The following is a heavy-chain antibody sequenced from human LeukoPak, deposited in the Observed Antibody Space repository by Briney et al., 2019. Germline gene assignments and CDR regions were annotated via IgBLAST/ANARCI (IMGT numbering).Heavy chain of an antibody. V-gene: IGHV3-74*01. CDR2: TNRDGSST. CDR1: GFTFSRYW. J-gene: IGHJ3*02. D-gene: IGHD3-10*01. Sequence: GGSLRLSCSASGFTFSRYWVHWVPQAQGKGRIWVSHTNRDGSSTTYADSVKGRFTIHRDNTKNTLYLQRNRLRAEDTALYYCAIFLRVGGSIWGQGRMVTVSS. CDR3: AIFLRVGGSI.